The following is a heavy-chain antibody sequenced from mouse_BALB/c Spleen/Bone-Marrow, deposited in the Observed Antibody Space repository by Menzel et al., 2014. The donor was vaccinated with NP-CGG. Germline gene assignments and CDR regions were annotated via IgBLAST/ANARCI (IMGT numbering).Heavy chain of an antibody. D-gene: IGHD2-2*01. V-gene: IGHV5-9-3*01. J-gene: IGHJ1*01. CDR1: GFTFSSYA. CDR2: ISNGGSYT. Sequence: EVQGVESGGGLVKPGGSLKLSCAASGFTFSSYAMSWVRQTPEKRLEWVATISNGGSYTYYPDSVKGRFAISRDNAKNPLYLQMSSLRSEDTAMYYCARGGGYDWYFDVWGAGTTVTVSS. CDR3: ARGGGYDWYFDV.